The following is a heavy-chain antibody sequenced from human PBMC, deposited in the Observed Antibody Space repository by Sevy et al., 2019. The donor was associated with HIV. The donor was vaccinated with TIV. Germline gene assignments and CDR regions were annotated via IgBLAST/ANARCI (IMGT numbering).Heavy chain of an antibody. J-gene: IGHJ4*02. Sequence: GGSLRLSCAASGFTFSSYAMNWVRQAPGKGLEWVSAISGSGSSTYYADSVKGRFTISRDNSKNTLYLQMNSLRAEDTAVYYCAKALWFGALYGYFDYWGQGTLVTVSS. D-gene: IGHD3-10*01. CDR2: ISGSGSST. CDR1: GFTFSSYA. V-gene: IGHV3-23*01. CDR3: AKALWFGALYGYFDY.